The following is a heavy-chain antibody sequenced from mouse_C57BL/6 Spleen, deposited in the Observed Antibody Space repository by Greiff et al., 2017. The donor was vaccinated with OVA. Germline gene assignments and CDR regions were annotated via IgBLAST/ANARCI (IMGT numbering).Heavy chain of an antibody. V-gene: IGHV7-3*01. D-gene: IGHD1-1*01. Sequence: EVQGVESGGGLVQPGGSLSLSCAASGFTFTDYYMSWVRQPPGRALEWLGFIRNKANGSTTEYSPSVKGRFTISRDNSQSILYLQRNALRAEDSATYYCARYKNYYGSSYAMDYWGQGTSVTVSS. CDR2: IRNKANGSTT. CDR3: ARYKNYYGSSYAMDY. J-gene: IGHJ4*01. CDR1: GFTFTDYY.